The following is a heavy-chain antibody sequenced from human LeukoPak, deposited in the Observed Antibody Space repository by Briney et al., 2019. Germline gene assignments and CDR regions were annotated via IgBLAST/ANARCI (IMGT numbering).Heavy chain of an antibody. CDR3: ATYRQVLLPFES. J-gene: IGHJ4*02. Sequence: PGGSLRFSCAASGFTFSDFAMIWVRQSPGKKGLEWVSSIFQGGGEIHYADSVRGRFTISRDNSKSTLFLQMNSLRAEDTAIYYCATYRQVLLPFESWGQGTLVTVSS. CDR1: GFTFSDFA. V-gene: IGHV3-23*01. CDR2: IFQGGGEI. D-gene: IGHD5-18*01.